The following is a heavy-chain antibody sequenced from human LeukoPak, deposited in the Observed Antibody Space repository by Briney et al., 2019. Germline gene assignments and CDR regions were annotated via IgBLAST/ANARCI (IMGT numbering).Heavy chain of an antibody. D-gene: IGHD3-10*01. J-gene: IGHJ5*02. CDR2: INPNSGGT. Sequence: ASVKVSCKASGYTFTGYYMHWVRQAPGQGLEWMGWINPNSGGTNYAQKFQGRVTMTRDTSISTAYMELSRLRSADTAVYYCARLGELGWFGELRNTRNAWFDRWGEGTLVTVSS. CDR1: GYTFTGYY. CDR3: ARLGELGWFGELRNTRNAWFDR. V-gene: IGHV1-2*02.